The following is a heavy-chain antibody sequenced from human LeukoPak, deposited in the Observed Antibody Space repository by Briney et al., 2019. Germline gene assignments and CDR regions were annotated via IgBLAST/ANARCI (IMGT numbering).Heavy chain of an antibody. CDR1: GYSISSGYY. V-gene: IGHV4-38-2*01. J-gene: IGHJ4*02. CDR2: IYHSGST. CDR3: ARQMGTSLDY. Sequence: SETLSLTCAISGYSISSGYYWGWIRQPPGKGLEWIGSIYHSGSTYYNSSLKSRVTISVDTSKNQFSLKLSSVTAADTAVYYCARQMGTSLDYWGQGTLVTVSS. D-gene: IGHD5-24*01.